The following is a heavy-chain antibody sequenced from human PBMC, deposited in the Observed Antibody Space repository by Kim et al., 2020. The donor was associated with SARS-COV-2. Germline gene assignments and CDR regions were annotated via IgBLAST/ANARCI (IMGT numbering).Heavy chain of an antibody. V-gene: IGHV3-30-3*01. J-gene: IGHJ4*02. D-gene: IGHD3-10*01. CDR1: GFTFSSYA. CDR3: ARDGFSAEDY. Sequence: GGSLRLSCAASGFTFSSYAMHWVRQAPGKGLEWVAVISYDGSNKYYADSVKGRFTISRDNSKNTLYLQMNSLRAEDTAVYYCARDGFSAEDYWGQGTLVTVSS. CDR2: ISYDGSNK.